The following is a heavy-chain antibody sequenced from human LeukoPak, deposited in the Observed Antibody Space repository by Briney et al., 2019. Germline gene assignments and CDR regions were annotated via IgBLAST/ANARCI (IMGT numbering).Heavy chain of an antibody. J-gene: IGHJ6*04. CDR2: ISSSSSTI. Sequence: GGSLRLSCAASGFTFSSYSMNWVRQAPGKGLEWVSYISSSSSTIYYADSVKGRFTISRDNAKNSLYLQMNSLRAEATAVYYCARAAHGGTLDVGGKGTTVTVYS. CDR3: ARAAHGGTLDV. CDR1: GFTFSSYS. V-gene: IGHV3-48*04. D-gene: IGHD1-1*01.